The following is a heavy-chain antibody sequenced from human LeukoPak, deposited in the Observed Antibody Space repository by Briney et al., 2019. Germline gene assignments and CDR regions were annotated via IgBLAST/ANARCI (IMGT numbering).Heavy chain of an antibody. CDR1: GFTFSSHA. CDR3: VKDYDMVGWNWFDP. CDR2: ISSKRGSP. Sequence: PGGPLTLSCSASGFTFSSHAMHWVRQAPGKGLEYVSAISSKRGSPYYADFVKGRFTFSRENSMNTLYLQMSCLRGEDTAVYCCVKDYDMVGWNWFDPWGQGTLVTVSS. V-gene: IGHV3-64D*06. D-gene: IGHD5-12*01. J-gene: IGHJ5*02.